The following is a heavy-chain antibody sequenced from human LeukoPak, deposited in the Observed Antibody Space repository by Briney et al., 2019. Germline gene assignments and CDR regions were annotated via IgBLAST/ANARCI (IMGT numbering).Heavy chain of an antibody. CDR3: AREAGYDILTGYYGPNWFDP. V-gene: IGHV4-30-4*01. CDR1: GGSISSGDYY. J-gene: IGHJ5*02. D-gene: IGHD3-9*01. Sequence: SQTLSLTCTVSGGSISSGDYYWSWIRQPPGKGLEWIGYIYYSGSTYYNPSLKSRVTISVDTSKNRFSLKLSSVTAADTAVYYCAREAGYDILTGYYGPNWFDPWGQGTLVTVSS. CDR2: IYYSGST.